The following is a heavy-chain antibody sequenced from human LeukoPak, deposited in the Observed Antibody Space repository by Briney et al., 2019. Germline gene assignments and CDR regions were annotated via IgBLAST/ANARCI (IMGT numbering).Heavy chain of an antibody. Sequence: GGSLRLSCAASGFTFSSYWMHWVRQAPGKGLVWVSRINGDGSSTSYADSVKGRFTTSRDNAKNTLYLQMNSLRAEDTAVYYCARGSSVAGLDWGQGTLVTVSS. V-gene: IGHV3-74*01. CDR3: ARGSSVAGLD. D-gene: IGHD6-19*01. J-gene: IGHJ4*02. CDR1: GFTFSSYW. CDR2: INGDGSST.